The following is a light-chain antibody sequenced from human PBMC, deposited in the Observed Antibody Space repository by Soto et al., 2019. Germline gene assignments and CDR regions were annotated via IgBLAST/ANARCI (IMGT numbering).Light chain of an antibody. CDR2: RDN. CDR3: AAWDDSLSGWV. CDR1: SSNIGSRF. Sequence: QSVLTQPPSASGTPGQRVTMSCSGTSSNIGSRFVYWYQQLPGTAPKLLIYRDNQRPSGVPDRFSGSKSGTSASLAISGLRSEDEADYYCAAWDDSLSGWVFGGGTKLTVL. J-gene: IGLJ3*02. V-gene: IGLV1-47*01.